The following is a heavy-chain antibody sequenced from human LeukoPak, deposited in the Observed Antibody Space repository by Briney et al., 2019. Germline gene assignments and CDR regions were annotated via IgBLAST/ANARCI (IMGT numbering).Heavy chain of an antibody. CDR3: ARRQYRSSWYYFDY. CDR1: GFTFSNYA. V-gene: IGHV3-23*01. D-gene: IGHD6-13*01. CDR2: ISGSGGST. J-gene: IGHJ4*02. Sequence: GGSLRLSCAASGFTFSNYAMCWVRQAPGRGLEWVSAISGSGGSTYYADSVKGRFTISRDNSKNTLYLQMNSLRAEDTAVYYCARRQYRSSWYYFDYWGQGTLVTVSS.